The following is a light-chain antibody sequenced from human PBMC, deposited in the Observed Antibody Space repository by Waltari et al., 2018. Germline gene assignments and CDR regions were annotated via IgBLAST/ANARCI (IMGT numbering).Light chain of an antibody. Sequence: QSALTQPAAVSGSPGQSITISCTGTISDVGRYNCVSWYQQHPGRVPKLLIFDVSNRPSGVSNRFSGSNSGNTASLTISGLQAEDESDYYCCSFTSRSTWVFGGGTKLTVL. CDR3: CSFTSRSTWV. J-gene: IGLJ3*02. CDR1: ISDVGRYNC. CDR2: DVS. V-gene: IGLV2-14*01.